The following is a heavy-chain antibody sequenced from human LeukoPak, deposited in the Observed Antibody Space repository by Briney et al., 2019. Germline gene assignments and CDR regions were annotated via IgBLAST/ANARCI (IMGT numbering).Heavy chain of an antibody. CDR2: IYPSGST. CDR1: AYSISSGYY. J-gene: IGHJ4*02. V-gene: IGHV4-38-2*01. Sequence: SQCLSLTWAVSAYSISSGYYWGWIRQPPGRGLDCIAIIYPSGSTYYNPSLKSRATISVDTSKNRFSLKMTSVTAADTAVYSVARSTVTTPGYFHWWSQGTLVTVSS. D-gene: IGHD4-11*01. CDR3: ARSTVTTPGYFHW.